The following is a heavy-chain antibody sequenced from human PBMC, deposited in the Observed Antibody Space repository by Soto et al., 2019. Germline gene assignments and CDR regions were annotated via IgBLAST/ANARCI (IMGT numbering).Heavy chain of an antibody. CDR1: GFTFSPYA. CDR2: ISYDGNNK. J-gene: IGHJ4*02. D-gene: IGHD2-2*01. Sequence: ESGGGVVQPGRSLRLSCAASGFTFSPYAMHWVRQAPGKGLEWVAVISYDGNNKNYADPVKGRLAISRDNSRNTLYLQMNSLRAEDTAVYYCARARLDTPALDYWGQGTLVTVSS. V-gene: IGHV3-30*09. CDR3: ARARLDTPALDY.